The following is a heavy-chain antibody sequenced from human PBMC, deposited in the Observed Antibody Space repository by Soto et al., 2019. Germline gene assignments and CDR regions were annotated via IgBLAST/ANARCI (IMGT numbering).Heavy chain of an antibody. J-gene: IGHJ3*02. CDR3: ARQPPDDAFDI. CDR2: IHPVDSYT. Sequence: GESLTISCKSSGYRFTSFWIVWVRQMPGKGLEYMGIIHPVDSYTRYNPSFQGQVTISAAKSNNTAYLQWTSLKASDTAMYYCARQPPDDAFDIWGQGTLVTVSS. V-gene: IGHV5-51*01. CDR1: GYRFTSFW.